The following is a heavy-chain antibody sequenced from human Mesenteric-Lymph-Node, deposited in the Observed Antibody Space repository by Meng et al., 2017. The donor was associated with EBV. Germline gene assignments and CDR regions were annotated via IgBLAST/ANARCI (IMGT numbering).Heavy chain of an antibody. CDR1: GSTLAPYA. CDR2: INTNTENP. Sequence: QVRVVQSESELKKPGASVKLSCKASGSTLAPYAINWLRQAPGQGLEWMGWINTNTENPTYAPEFTGRFVFSLDTSVNTAYLQISTLKAKDTAMYYCARARNGWYEDYFDYWGQGTLVTVSS. V-gene: IGHV7-4-1*02. CDR3: ARARNGWYEDYFDY. D-gene: IGHD6-19*01. J-gene: IGHJ4*02.